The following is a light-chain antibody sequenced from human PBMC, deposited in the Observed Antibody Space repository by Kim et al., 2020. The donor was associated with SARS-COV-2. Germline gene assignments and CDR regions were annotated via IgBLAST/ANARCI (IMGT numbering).Light chain of an antibody. Sequence: SSELTQDPAVSVALGQTVRITCQGDSLRSYYATWYQQKPGQAPILLIYGKNNRPSGIPDRFSGFSSGNTASLTITGTQAGDEADYYCNSRDTNDIVLFGGGTQLTVL. CDR3: NSRDTNDIVL. V-gene: IGLV3-19*01. CDR2: GKN. CDR1: SLRSYY. J-gene: IGLJ2*01.